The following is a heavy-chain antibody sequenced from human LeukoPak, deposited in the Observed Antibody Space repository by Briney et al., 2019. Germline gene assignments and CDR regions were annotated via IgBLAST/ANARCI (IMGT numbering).Heavy chain of an antibody. CDR1: GFTFSSYA. D-gene: IGHD6-13*01. J-gene: IGHJ6*02. Sequence: GGSLRLSCAASGFTFSSYAMSWVRQAPGKGLEWVSAISGSGGGTYYADSVKGRFTISRDNSKNTLYLQMNSLRAEDTAVYYCAIINSSSWYYYYYGMDVWGQGTTVTVSS. CDR3: AIINSSSWYYYYYGMDV. V-gene: IGHV3-23*01. CDR2: ISGSGGGT.